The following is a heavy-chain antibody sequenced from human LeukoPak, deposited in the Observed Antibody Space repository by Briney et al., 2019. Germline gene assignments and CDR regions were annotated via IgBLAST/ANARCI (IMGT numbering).Heavy chain of an antibody. CDR3: ARGYCSGGSCYGRRVWYYYYMDV. V-gene: IGHV1-2*02. CDR2: INPNSGGT. J-gene: IGHJ6*03. D-gene: IGHD2-15*01. CDR1: GYTFTGYY. Sequence: ASVKVSCKASGYTFTGYYMHWVRQAPGQGLEWMGWINPNSGGTNYAQKFQGRVTMTRDTSISTAYMELSRLRSDDTAVYYCARGYCSGGSCYGRRVWYYYYMDVWGKGTTVTVSS.